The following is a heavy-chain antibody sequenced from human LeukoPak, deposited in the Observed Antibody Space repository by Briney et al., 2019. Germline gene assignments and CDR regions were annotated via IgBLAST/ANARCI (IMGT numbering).Heavy chain of an antibody. CDR1: GGSFSGYY. CDR3: ARGPYCSSTSCYRQYYYYYMDV. CDR2: INHSGST. Sequence: SETLSLTCAVYGGSFSGYYWSWIRQPPGKGLEWIGEINHSGSTNYNPSLKSRVTISVDTSKNQFSLKLSSVTAADTAVYYCARGPYCSSTSCYRQYYYYYMDVWGKGTTVTVPS. D-gene: IGHD2-2*01. V-gene: IGHV4-34*01. J-gene: IGHJ6*03.